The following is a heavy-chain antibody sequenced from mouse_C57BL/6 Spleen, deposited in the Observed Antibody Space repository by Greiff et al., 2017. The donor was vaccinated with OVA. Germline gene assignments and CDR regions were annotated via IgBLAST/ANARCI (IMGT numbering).Heavy chain of an antibody. CDR1: GFTFSDYG. CDR2: ISNLAYSI. J-gene: IGHJ1*03. Sequence: EVMLVESGGGLVQPGGSLKLSCAASGFTFSDYGMAWVRQAPRKGPEWVAFISNLAYSIYYADTVTGRFTISRENAKNTLYLEMSSLRSEDTAMYYCAIYSNYEYFDVWGTGTTVTVSS. CDR3: AIYSNYEYFDV. D-gene: IGHD2-5*01. V-gene: IGHV5-15*04.